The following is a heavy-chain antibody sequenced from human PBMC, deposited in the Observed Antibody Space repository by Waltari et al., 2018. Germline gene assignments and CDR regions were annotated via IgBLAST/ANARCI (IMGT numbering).Heavy chain of an antibody. CDR3: ARDQSDGSSWFTFDI. CDR1: GGSISSGSYY. Sequence: QVQLQESGPGLVKPSQTLSLTCTVSGGSISSGSYYWSWIRQPAGKGLEWIGRIYTSGSTNYNPSLKSRVTISVDTSKNQFSLKLSSVTAADTAVYYCARDQSDGSSWFTFDIWGQVTMVTVSS. V-gene: IGHV4-61*02. CDR2: IYTSGST. J-gene: IGHJ3*02. D-gene: IGHD6-6*01.